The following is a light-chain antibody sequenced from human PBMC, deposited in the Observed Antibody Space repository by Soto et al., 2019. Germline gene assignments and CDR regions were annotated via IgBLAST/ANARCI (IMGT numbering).Light chain of an antibody. V-gene: IGKV2-30*01. CDR3: MQGTHWPHT. Sequence: VVMTQSPLAMAVTLWQPASIFCSSSRSLVSSDGNTSLNWFQQRPGQSPRRLIFEVSNRDSGVPDRFCSSASGTDVTLKISRVEAEDVGVYDCMQGTHWPHTFCQGTQVAIK. J-gene: IGKJ1*01. CDR2: EVS. CDR1: RSLVSSDGNTS.